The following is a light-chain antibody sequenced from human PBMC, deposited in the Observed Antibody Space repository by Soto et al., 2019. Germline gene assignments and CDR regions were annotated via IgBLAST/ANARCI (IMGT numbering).Light chain of an antibody. CDR1: QIVSSN. CDR2: GAS. CDR3: QQYNDWPRGYT. V-gene: IGKV3-15*01. Sequence: EIVMMQSPATLSVSPGERATLSCRASQIVSSNLAWYQQKPGQAPRLLFYGASTRATGIPVRFSASGSGTEFTLTISSLQSEDFAVYYCQQYNDWPRGYTFGQGTKVDIK. J-gene: IGKJ2*01.